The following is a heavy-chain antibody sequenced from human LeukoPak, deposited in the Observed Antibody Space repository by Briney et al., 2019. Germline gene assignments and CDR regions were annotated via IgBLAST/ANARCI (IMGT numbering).Heavy chain of an antibody. CDR2: IKEDGSEK. V-gene: IGHV3-7*01. CDR3: ARDARPPYYYYYYMDV. Sequence: GGSLRLSCTASGFTFHTYRMSWVRQAPGKGLEGVANIKEDGSEKYCVDSVKGRFTISRDNAKTSLYLQMNSLRAEDTAVYYCARDARPPYYYYYYMDVWGKGTTVTVSS. J-gene: IGHJ6*03. CDR1: GFTFHTYR.